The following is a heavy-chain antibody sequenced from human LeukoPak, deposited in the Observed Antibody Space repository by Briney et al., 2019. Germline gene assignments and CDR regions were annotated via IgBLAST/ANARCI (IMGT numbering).Heavy chain of an antibody. CDR3: ARSSRRYCSGSYYICDY. CDR2: INPNSGGT. Sequence: ASVKVSCKASGYTFTGYYMHWVRQAPGQGLEWMGWINPNSGGTNYAQKFQGRVTMTRDTSISTAYMELSRLRSDDTAVYYCARSSRRYCSGSYYICDYWGQGTLVTVSS. V-gene: IGHV1-2*02. CDR1: GYTFTGYY. J-gene: IGHJ4*02. D-gene: IGHD3-10*01.